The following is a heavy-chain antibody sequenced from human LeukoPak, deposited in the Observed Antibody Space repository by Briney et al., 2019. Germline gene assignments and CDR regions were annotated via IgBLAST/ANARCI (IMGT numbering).Heavy chain of an antibody. Sequence: GGSLRLSCAVSGLTLSNAWMSWVRQAPGKGLEWVGRIKSTTDGGTAGYAAPVKGRFTISRDDSKNTLYLQMNSLKTEGTAVYYCATVLNPAYFDYWGQGTLVTVSS. CDR1: GLTLSNAW. J-gene: IGHJ4*02. CDR2: IKSTTDGGTA. CDR3: ATVLNPAYFDY. V-gene: IGHV3-15*01.